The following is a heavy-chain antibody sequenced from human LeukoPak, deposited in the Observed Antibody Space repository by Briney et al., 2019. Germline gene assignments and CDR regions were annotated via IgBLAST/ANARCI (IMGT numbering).Heavy chain of an antibody. Sequence: AASVKVSCKASGYTFTSYGISWVRQAPGQGLEWMGWISAYNGNTNYAQKLQGRVTMTTDTSTSTAYMELRSLRSDDTAVYYCARARLLWFGELLSADAFDIWGQGTMVTVSS. J-gene: IGHJ3*02. V-gene: IGHV1-18*01. D-gene: IGHD3-10*01. CDR2: ISAYNGNT. CDR1: GYTFTSYG. CDR3: ARARLLWFGELLSADAFDI.